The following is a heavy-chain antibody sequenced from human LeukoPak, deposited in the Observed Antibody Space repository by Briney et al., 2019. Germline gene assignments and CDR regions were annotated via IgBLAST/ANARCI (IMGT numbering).Heavy chain of an antibody. CDR3: AREPDSSGYFYYYYYMDV. V-gene: IGHV1-18*01. D-gene: IGHD3-22*01. CDR1: RYTFTSYG. Sequence: ASVKVSCKASRYTFTSYGISWVRQAPGQGLEWMGWISAYNGNTNYAQKLQGRVTMTTDTSTSTAYMDLRSLRSDDTAVYYCAREPDSSGYFYYYYYMDVWGKGTTVTVSS. J-gene: IGHJ6*03. CDR2: ISAYNGNT.